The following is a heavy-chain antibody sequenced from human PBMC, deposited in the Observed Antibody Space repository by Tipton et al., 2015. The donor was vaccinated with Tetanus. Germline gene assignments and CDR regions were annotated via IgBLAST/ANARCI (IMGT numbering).Heavy chain of an antibody. J-gene: IGHJ6*02. D-gene: IGHD3-3*01. CDR3: ARDRSITIFGVVPINYYYGMDV. CDR1: GGSISSYN. CDR2: IYYSGST. Sequence: LRLSCTVSGGSISSYNWSWIRQPPGKGLEWIGYIYYSGSTNYNPSIKSRVTISVDTSKNQFSLKLSPLTAADTAVYYWARDRSITIFGVVPINYYYGMDVWGQGTTVTVSS. V-gene: IGHV4-59*01.